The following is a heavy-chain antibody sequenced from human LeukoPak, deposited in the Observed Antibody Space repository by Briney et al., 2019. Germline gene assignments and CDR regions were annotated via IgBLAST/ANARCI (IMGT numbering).Heavy chain of an antibody. CDR1: GFTFSSYA. CDR2: ISGRGGST. J-gene: IGHJ5*02. CDR3: AKGLQQLVPFWFDP. Sequence: GGALRLSCAASGFTFSSYAMSWVRQAPGKGLEWVSAISGRGGSTYYADSVKGRFTISRDNPKNTLYLQINSLRAEDTAVYYCAKGLQQLVPFWFDPWGQGTLVTVSS. D-gene: IGHD6-13*01. V-gene: IGHV3-23*01.